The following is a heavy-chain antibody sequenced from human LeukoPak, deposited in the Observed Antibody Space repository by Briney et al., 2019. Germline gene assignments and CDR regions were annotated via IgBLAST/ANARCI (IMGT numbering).Heavy chain of an antibody. CDR3: ARGAYDILTGYSAEDYGMDV. Sequence: GASVKVSCKASGYTFTNYGISWVRQAPGQGLEWMGWISAYNGNTYYVQKLQGRVTMTTDTSTSTAYMELRSLRSDGTAVYYCARGAYDILTGYSAEDYGMDVWGQGTTVTVSS. CDR1: GYTFTNYG. CDR2: ISAYNGNT. D-gene: IGHD3-9*01. J-gene: IGHJ6*02. V-gene: IGHV1-18*01.